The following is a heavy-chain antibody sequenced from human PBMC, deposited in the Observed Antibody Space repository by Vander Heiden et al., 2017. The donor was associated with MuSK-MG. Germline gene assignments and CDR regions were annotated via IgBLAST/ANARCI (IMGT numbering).Heavy chain of an antibody. D-gene: IGHD2-15*01. V-gene: IGHV1-46*01. J-gene: IGHJ4*02. CDR2: NNPSGGST. CDR1: GYSFTSYY. CDR3: ATTRYCSAGSCVPVGHY. Sequence: QVQLVQSGAEVKKPGSSVKVSCRASGYSFTSYYLHCVRRAPGQGLEWMGINNPSGGSTSYAQKFQGRVTMTRDTSTSTVYMELSSLSSEDTAVYYCATTRYCSAGSCVPVGHYWGQGTLVTVSS.